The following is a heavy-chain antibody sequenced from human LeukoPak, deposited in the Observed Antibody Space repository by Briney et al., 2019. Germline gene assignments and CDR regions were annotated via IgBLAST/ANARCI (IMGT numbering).Heavy chain of an antibody. CDR3: ARAPSGGVDPFNWFDP. CDR2: IYYSGST. J-gene: IGHJ5*02. D-gene: IGHD1-26*01. CDR1: GGSISSYY. V-gene: IGHV4-59*01. Sequence: PSETLSLTCTVSGGSISSYYWSWIRQPPGKGLEWIGYIYYSGSTNYNPSLKSRVTISVDTSKNQFSLKLSSVTAADTAVYYCARAPSGGVDPFNWFDPWGQGTLVTVSS.